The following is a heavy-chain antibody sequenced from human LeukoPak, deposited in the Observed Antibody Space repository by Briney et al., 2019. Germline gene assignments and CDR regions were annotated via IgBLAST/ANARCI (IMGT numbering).Heavy chain of an antibody. CDR3: VRGSGKYDSPQFDP. CDR2: IAYDGSNE. V-gene: IGHV3-30*04. Sequence: GGSLRLSCAASGFTFRNYAMHWVRQAPGKGLEWVSLIAYDGSNEYYADSVKGRFSISRDNSRNTLFLQVNSLRPEDTAVYYCVRGSGKYDSPQFDPWGQGTLVTVSS. J-gene: IGHJ5*02. D-gene: IGHD3-22*01. CDR1: GFTFRNYA.